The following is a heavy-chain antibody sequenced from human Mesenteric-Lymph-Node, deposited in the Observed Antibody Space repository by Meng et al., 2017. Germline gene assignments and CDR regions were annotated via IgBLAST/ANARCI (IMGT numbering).Heavy chain of an antibody. V-gene: IGHV1-46*01. D-gene: IGHD3-9*01. CDR2: INPGGGGT. CDR3: ARDRFPRSQYATVTGYFTLGD. Sequence: ASVKVSCKASGYTFTSYYMHWVRQASGQGLEWMGRINPGGGGTSYAQKFQGRVTMTRDTSTSTVYMELSSLRSEDTAVYYCARDRFPRSQYATVTGYFTLGDWGQGTLVTVSS. CDR1: GYTFTSYY. J-gene: IGHJ4*02.